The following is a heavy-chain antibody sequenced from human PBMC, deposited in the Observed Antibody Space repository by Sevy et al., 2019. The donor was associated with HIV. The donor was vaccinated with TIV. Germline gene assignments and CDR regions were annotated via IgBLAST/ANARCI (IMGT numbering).Heavy chain of an antibody. J-gene: IGHJ4*02. Sequence: GGSLRLSCAASGFTFSMYWMSWVRQAPGKGLEWVANIKQDGSDKYYVDSVKGRFTIFRDNAKNSLYLQMNSLRTEDTAVYYCARHQGMYFYDSSGYYDYWGQGTLVTVSS. D-gene: IGHD3-22*01. V-gene: IGHV3-7*01. CDR2: IKQDGSDK. CDR1: GFTFSMYW. CDR3: ARHQGMYFYDSSGYYDY.